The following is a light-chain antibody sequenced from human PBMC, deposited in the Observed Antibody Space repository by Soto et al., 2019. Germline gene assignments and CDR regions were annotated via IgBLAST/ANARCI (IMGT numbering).Light chain of an antibody. CDR3: QQADTFPLT. J-gene: IGKJ4*01. Sequence: DIQMTQSPYSVSASVGDRVIITCRASQNISSWLSWYQKKPGEAPNLLIYAASRLQRGVPSRFSGSGSGTDFTLTISSLQPEDFATYYCQQADTFPLTFGGGTKVEIK. CDR2: AAS. V-gene: IGKV1D-12*01. CDR1: QNISSW.